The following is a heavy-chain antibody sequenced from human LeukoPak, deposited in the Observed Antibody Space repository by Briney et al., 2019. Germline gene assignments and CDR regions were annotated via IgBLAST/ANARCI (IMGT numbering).Heavy chain of an antibody. V-gene: IGHV3-9*01. CDR2: ISWNSGSI. CDR3: AKDISPAYGDYVGLALDY. CDR1: GFTFDDYA. J-gene: IGHJ4*02. Sequence: PGGSLRLSCAASGFTFDDYAMPWVRQAPGKGLEWVSGISWNSGSIGYADSAKGRFTISRDNAKNSLYLQMNSLRAEDTALYYCAKDISPAYGDYVGLALDYWGQGTLVTVSS. D-gene: IGHD4-17*01.